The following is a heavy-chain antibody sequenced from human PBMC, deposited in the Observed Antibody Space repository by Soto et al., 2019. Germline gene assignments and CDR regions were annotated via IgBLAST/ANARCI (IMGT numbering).Heavy chain of an antibody. D-gene: IGHD3-16*01. CDR2: IRSKANSYAT. J-gene: IGHJ4*02. CDR1: GFTFSGSA. V-gene: IGHV3-73*01. CDR3: PRLILTESGGGDY. Sequence: EVQLVESGGGLVQPGGSLKLSCAASGFTFSGSAMHWVRQASGKGLEWVGRIRSKANSYATAYAASVKGRFTISRDDSKNTAYLQMNSLKTEDTAVYYCPRLILTESGGGDYWGQGTLVTVSS.